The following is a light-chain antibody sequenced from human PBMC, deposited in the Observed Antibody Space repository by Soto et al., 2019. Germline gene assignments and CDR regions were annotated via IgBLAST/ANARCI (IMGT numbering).Light chain of an antibody. Sequence: QSLLTQPRSVSGSPGQSVTISCTGTSSDVGGYNYVSWYRQNPGKAPKLIIYDVSKRPSGVPDRFSGSKSGNTASLTISGLQAEDEADYCCCSYAGSYTFVFGTGTKLTVL. J-gene: IGLJ1*01. CDR3: CSYAGSYTFV. CDR1: SSDVGGYNY. V-gene: IGLV2-11*01. CDR2: DVS.